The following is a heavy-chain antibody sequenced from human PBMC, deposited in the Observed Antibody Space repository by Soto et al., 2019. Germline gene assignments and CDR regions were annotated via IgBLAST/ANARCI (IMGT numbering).Heavy chain of an antibody. Sequence: QVQLQESGPGLVKPSETLSLTCSVSGGSIRNYYWNWIRQPAGKGLEWIGRTYTSGNSDYDPSLKSRVTMSPDTSKNQLSLRLSSVTAADSAVYYCARLWFGKPPGYLDYWGQGIRVTISS. J-gene: IGHJ4*02. V-gene: IGHV4-4*07. CDR3: ARLWFGKPPGYLDY. CDR2: TYTSGNS. CDR1: GGSIRNYY. D-gene: IGHD3-10*01.